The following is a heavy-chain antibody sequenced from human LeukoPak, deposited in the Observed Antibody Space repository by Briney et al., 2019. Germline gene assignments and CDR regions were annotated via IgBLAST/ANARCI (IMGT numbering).Heavy chain of an antibody. CDR1: GGTFSSYA. J-gene: IGHJ3*02. D-gene: IGHD3-22*01. CDR2: IIPIFGTA. V-gene: IGHV1-69*05. CDR3: ARGSYYHDSSGSPAFDI. Sequence: SVKVSCKASGGTFSSYAISWVRQAPGQGLEWMGGIIPIFGTANYAQKFQGRVTITTDESTSTAYMELSSLRSEDTAVYYCARGSYYHDSSGSPAFDIWGQGTMVTVSS.